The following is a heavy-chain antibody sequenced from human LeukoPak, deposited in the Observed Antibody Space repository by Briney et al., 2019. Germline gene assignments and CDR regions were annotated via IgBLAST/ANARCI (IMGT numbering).Heavy chain of an antibody. V-gene: IGHV3-11*04. CDR3: AKDGDPVYYYYMDV. CDR2: ISSSGSTI. J-gene: IGHJ6*03. CDR1: GFTFSDYY. Sequence: PGGSLRLSCAASGFTFSDYYMSWIRQAPGKGLEWVSYISSSGSTIYYADSAKGRFTISRDNAKNSLYLQMNSLRAEDTAVYYCAKDGDPVYYYYMDVWGKGTTVTISS.